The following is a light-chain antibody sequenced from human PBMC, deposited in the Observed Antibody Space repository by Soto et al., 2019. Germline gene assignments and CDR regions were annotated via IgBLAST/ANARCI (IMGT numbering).Light chain of an antibody. CDR3: QQTYKTPQT. V-gene: IGKV1-39*01. J-gene: IGKJ1*01. CDR2: ATS. CDR1: QNIHSY. Sequence: DIQMTESTYSLSASVGDRVTIPGRASQNIHSYSNWYQQRPGRAPKLLSSATSSLQSEVPSRCSGSGSGTDFTLTISSLKPEDFATYYCQQTYKTPQTFGQGTNVDI.